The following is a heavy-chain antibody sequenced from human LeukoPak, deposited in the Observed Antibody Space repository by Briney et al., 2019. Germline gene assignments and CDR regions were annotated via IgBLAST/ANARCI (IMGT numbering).Heavy chain of an antibody. CDR1: GFTFSSYG. Sequence: GGSLRLSCAASGFTFSSYGMHWVRQAPGKGLEWVAVISYDGSNKYYADSVKGRFTISRDNSKNTLYLQMNSLRAEDTAVYYCAKVSAGGNPAAFDYWGQGTLVTVSS. CDR2: ISYDGSNK. J-gene: IGHJ4*02. D-gene: IGHD4-23*01. V-gene: IGHV3-30*18. CDR3: AKVSAGGNPAAFDY.